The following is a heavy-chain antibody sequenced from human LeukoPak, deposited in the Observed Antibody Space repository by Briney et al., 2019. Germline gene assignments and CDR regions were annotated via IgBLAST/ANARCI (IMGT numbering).Heavy chain of an antibody. V-gene: IGHV1-69*05. J-gene: IGHJ6*04. D-gene: IGHD3-22*01. Sequence: SVKVFCKASGGTFSSYAISWVRQAPGQGLEWMGGIIPIFGTANYAQKFQGRVTITTDESTSTAYMELSSLRSEDTAVYYCARNYYDSSGSDDLDVWGKGTTVTVSS. CDR3: ARNYYDSSGSDDLDV. CDR1: GGTFSSYA. CDR2: IIPIFGTA.